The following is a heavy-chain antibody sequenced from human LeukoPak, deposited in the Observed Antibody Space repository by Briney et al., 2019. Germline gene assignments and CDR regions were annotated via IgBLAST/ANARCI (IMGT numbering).Heavy chain of an antibody. D-gene: IGHD3-16*02. CDR3: ARGIPGRSIDY. Sequence: PSETLSLTCAVYGGSFSGYYWSWVRQPPGKGLEWIGEINHSGSTNYNPSLKSRVTISVDTSKNQFSLKLSSVTAADTAVYYCARGIPGRSIDYWGQGTLVTVSS. CDR1: GGSFSGYY. CDR2: INHSGST. V-gene: IGHV4-34*01. J-gene: IGHJ4*02.